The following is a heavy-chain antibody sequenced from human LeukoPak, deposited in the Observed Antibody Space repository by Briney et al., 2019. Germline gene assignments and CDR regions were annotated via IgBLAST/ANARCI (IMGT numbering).Heavy chain of an antibody. CDR3: ARGPLRYFDSVII. CDR2: IYPGDSDT. Sequence: GESLKISCKGSGYSFTNYWIGWVRQMPGKGLEWMGIIYPGDSDTRYSPSFQGQVTISADKSISTAYLQWSSLKASDTAMYYCARGPLRYFDSVIIWGQGTLVTVSS. D-gene: IGHD3-9*01. V-gene: IGHV5-51*01. J-gene: IGHJ4*02. CDR1: GYSFTNYW.